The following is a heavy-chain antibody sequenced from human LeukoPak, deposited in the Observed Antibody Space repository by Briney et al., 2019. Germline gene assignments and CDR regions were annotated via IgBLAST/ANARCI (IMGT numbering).Heavy chain of an antibody. D-gene: IGHD1-14*01. CDR3: ARGRSGGMDV. J-gene: IGHJ6*02. CDR2: INHSGST. Sequence: SETLSLTCAVYGGSFSGYYWSWIRQPPGEGLEWIGEINHSGSTNYNPSLKSRVTISVDTSKNQFSLKLSSVTAADTAVYYCARGRSGGMDVWGQGTTVTVSS. V-gene: IGHV4-34*01. CDR1: GGSFSGYY.